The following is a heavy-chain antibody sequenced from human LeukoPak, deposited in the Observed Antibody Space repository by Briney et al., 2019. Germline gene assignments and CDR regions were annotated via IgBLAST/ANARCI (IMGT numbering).Heavy chain of an antibody. D-gene: IGHD3-22*01. CDR2: IYTSGST. CDR3: ARANDDGSDY. Sequence: SETLSLTCTVSGGSISSGSYYWSWIRQPAGKGLEWIGRIYTSGSTNYNPSLKSRVTISVDTSKNQFSLKLSSVTAADTAVYYCARANDDGSDYWGQGTLVTVSS. V-gene: IGHV4-61*02. J-gene: IGHJ4*02. CDR1: GGSISSGSYY.